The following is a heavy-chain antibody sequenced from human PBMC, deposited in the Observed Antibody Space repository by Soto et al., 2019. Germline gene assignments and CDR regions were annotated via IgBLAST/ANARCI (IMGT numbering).Heavy chain of an antibody. CDR2: ISWNSAGI. CDR1: GFTFDGYA. D-gene: IGHD6-19*01. CDR3: AKGDSVAAPFEY. J-gene: IGHJ4*02. Sequence: EVQLVESGGGLVQPGRSLRLSCAASGFTFDGYAMHWVRQAPGKGLEWVSGISWNSAGIGYAESVEGRFTISRDNAKNSLYLQLNSLRVEDTALYYGAKGDSVAAPFEYWGQGTLVTVSS. V-gene: IGHV3-9*01.